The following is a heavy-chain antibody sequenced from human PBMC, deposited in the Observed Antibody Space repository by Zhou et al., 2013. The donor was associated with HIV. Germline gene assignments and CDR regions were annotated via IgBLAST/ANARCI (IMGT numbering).Heavy chain of an antibody. V-gene: IGHV1-69*16. Sequence: QVRLLQSGAEVKSPGSSVKVPCLTSGYTFNRFPINWLRQVPGQGLEWMGVIIPLLGTTDYAXKFQGRVTISTGASATTAYMELRNLTSDDTALYFCAREGYDDRSHQFLVDYFYAMDVWGQGTVVLVSS. D-gene: IGHD3-22*01. J-gene: IGHJ4*02. CDR1: GYTFNRFP. CDR3: AREGYDDRSHQFLVDYFYAMDV. CDR2: IIPLLGTT.